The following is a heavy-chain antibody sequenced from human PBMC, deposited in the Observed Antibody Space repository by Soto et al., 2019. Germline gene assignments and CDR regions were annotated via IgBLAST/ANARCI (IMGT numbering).Heavy chain of an antibody. Sequence: PSETRSLTCTVSGGSISSGGYYWSWVRQHPGKGLEWIGYIYYSGSTYYNPSLKSRVTISVDTSKNQFSLKLSSVTAADTAVDYCASRRWRYYDLGYWGQGTLVTVSS. D-gene: IGHD3-3*01. CDR3: ASRRWRYYDLGY. V-gene: IGHV4-31*03. CDR1: GGSISSGGYY. J-gene: IGHJ4*02. CDR2: IYYSGST.